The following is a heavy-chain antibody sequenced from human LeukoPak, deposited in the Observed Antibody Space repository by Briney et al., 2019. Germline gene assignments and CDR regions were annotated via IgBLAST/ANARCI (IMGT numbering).Heavy chain of an antibody. Sequence: GSLRLSCAASGFTVSSNYMSWIRQPPGKGLEWIGEINHSGSTNYNPSLKSRVTISVDTSKNQFSLKLSSVTAADTAVYYCARLYYYDSSGYSDYYYYYMDVWGKGTTVTISS. D-gene: IGHD3-22*01. CDR2: INHSGST. CDR1: GFTVSSNY. CDR3: ARLYYYDSSGYSDYYYYYMDV. J-gene: IGHJ6*03. V-gene: IGHV4-34*01.